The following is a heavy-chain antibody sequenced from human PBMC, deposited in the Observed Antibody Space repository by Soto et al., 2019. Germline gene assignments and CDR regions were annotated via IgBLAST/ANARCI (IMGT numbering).Heavy chain of an antibody. V-gene: IGHV1-2*04. D-gene: IGHD5-12*01. CDR3: ARDRGGGYAPLDY. Sequence: ASVKVSCKASGYTFTGYYMHWVRQAPGQGLEWMGWINPNSGGKNYAQKFQGWVTMTRDTSISTAYMELSRLRSDDTAVYYCARDRGGGYAPLDYWGQGTLVTVSS. CDR2: INPNSGGK. CDR1: GYTFTGYY. J-gene: IGHJ4*02.